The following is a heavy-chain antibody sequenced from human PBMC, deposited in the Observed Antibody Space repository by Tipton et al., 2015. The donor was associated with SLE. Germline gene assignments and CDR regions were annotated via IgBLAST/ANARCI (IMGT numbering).Heavy chain of an antibody. CDR3: ARGGASSKWLDP. Sequence: LRLSCTVSGDSISGQYWSWIRQPPGKGLEWIGYICYSGTTNYNPSLKRRVTISVDTSKNQFSLKLTSVTAADTAVYYCARGGASSKWLDPWGQGILVTVSS. D-gene: IGHD6-6*01. CDR2: ICYSGTT. J-gene: IGHJ5*02. CDR1: GDSISGQY. V-gene: IGHV4-59*11.